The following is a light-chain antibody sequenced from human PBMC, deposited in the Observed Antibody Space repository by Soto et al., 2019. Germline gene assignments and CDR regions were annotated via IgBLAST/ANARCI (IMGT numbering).Light chain of an antibody. CDR2: GAS. J-gene: IGKJ4*02. Sequence: DIQMTQSPSSRSASVGDRVTITCRPSQDISNYLAWYQQKPGKVPNLLIYGASTLQSGVPSRFSGSGSGTDFNLTISSLQPEDFATYYCQNCYGVPQSFGGGTKVEIK. CDR3: QNCYGVPQS. CDR1: QDISNY. V-gene: IGKV1-27*01.